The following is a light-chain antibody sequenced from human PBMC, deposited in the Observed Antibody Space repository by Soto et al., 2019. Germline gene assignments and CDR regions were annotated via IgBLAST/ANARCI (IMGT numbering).Light chain of an antibody. V-gene: IGLV2-23*02. CDR1: RSDVGSYNL. J-gene: IGLJ1*01. CDR3: CSYAGSSSFSV. Sequence: QSVLTQPASLSGAPWQSNTISRTGARSDVGSYNLVSWYQHHPDEAPKLIIYEVNKRPSGVSNRFSGSKSGNTASLTISGLQAEDEADYYCCSYAGSSSFSVFGSGTKVTVL. CDR2: EVN.